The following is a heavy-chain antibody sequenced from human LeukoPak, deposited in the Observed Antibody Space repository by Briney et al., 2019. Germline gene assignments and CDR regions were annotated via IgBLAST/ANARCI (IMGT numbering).Heavy chain of an antibody. CDR2: IYYSGST. D-gene: IGHD3-22*01. V-gene: IGHV4-39*07. CDR1: GGSISSSSYY. Sequence: SETLSLTCTVSGGSISSSSYYWGWIRQPPGKGLEWIGSIYYSGSTYYNPSLKSRVTISVDTSKNQFSLKLSSVTAADTAVYYCARGYDSSGFRGLSNWFDPWGQGTLVTVSS. CDR3: ARGYDSSGFRGLSNWFDP. J-gene: IGHJ5*02.